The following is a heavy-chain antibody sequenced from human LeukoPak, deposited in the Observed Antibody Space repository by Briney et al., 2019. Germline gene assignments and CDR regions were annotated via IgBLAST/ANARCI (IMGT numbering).Heavy chain of an antibody. J-gene: IGHJ4*02. CDR1: GGSFSGYY. D-gene: IGHD3-16*02. CDR3: ARREIDTFGGVIACY. Sequence: SETLSLTCAVYGGSFSGYYWSWIRQPPGKGLEWIGEINHSGSTNYNPSLKSRVTISVDTSKNQFSLKLSSVTAADTAVYYCARREIDTFGGVIACYWGQGTLVTVSS. V-gene: IGHV4-34*01. CDR2: INHSGST.